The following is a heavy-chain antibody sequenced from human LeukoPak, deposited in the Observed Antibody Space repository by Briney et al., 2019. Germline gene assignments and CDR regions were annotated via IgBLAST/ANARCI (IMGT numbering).Heavy chain of an antibody. D-gene: IGHD2-2*01. CDR2: ISGSGGST. J-gene: IGHJ4*02. Sequence: GGSLRLSCAASGFTFSSYAMSWVRQAPGKGLEWVSAISGSGGSTYYADSVKGRFTISRDSYKNTLYLQMNSLRGEDTAVYYCAKDRGFCYDALGDYLDYWGQGTLVTVSS. V-gene: IGHV3-23*01. CDR3: AKDRGFCYDALGDYLDY. CDR1: GFTFSSYA.